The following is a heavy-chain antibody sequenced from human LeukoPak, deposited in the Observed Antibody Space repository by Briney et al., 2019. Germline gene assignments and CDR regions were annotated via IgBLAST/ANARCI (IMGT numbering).Heavy chain of an antibody. Sequence: GGSLRLSCAASGFTFSSCAMNWVRQAPGKGLEWVSGISGSGGSTYFADSVKGRFTISRDNSKNTLYLQMISLRAEDTAVYYCARDSPTVVVTGLPDYWGQGTLVTVSS. D-gene: IGHD2-21*02. CDR3: ARDSPTVVVTGLPDY. J-gene: IGHJ4*02. V-gene: IGHV3-23*01. CDR2: ISGSGGST. CDR1: GFTFSSCA.